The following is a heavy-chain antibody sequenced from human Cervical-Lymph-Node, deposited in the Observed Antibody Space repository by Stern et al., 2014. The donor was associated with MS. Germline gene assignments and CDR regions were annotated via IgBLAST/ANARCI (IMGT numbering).Heavy chain of an antibody. Sequence: VHLVESGAEVKKPGASLKVSCKASGYNFRGYYIHWGRQDPGQGLEWMGRINPSNGATKYAQKFQGRVTMTRDTSTSTAYLEVSELRSDDTAVFYCARGLGLASALENWLDPWGQGTLVSVSS. CDR3: ARGLGLASALENWLDP. CDR1: GYNFRGYY. V-gene: IGHV1-2*06. CDR2: INPSNGAT. J-gene: IGHJ5*02. D-gene: IGHD6-13*01.